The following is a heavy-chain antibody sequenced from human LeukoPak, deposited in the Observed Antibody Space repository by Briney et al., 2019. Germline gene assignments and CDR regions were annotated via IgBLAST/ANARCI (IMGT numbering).Heavy chain of an antibody. CDR1: GFTFSSYG. J-gene: IGHJ6*03. CDR3: AKGGAGGSGSYYWAHYYYYMDV. V-gene: IGHV3-30*02. D-gene: IGHD3-10*01. Sequence: GGSLRLSCAASGFTFSSYGMHWVRQAPGKGLEWVAFIRYDGSNKYYADSVKGRFTISRDNSKNTLYLQMNSLRAEDTAVYYCAKGGAGGSGSYYWAHYYYYMDVWGKGTTVTVSS. CDR2: IRYDGSNK.